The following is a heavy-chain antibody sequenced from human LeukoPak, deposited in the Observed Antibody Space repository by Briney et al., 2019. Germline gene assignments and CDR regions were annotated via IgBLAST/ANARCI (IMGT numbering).Heavy chain of an antibody. J-gene: IGHJ6*03. V-gene: IGHV4-34*01. Sequence: PSETLSLTCAVYGGSFSGYYWSWIRQPPGKGLEWIGEINHSGSTNYNPSLKSRVTISVDTSKNQFSLKLSSVTAADTAVYYCARRGGYSSSPHRWNYYYYMDVWGKGTTVTVSS. D-gene: IGHD6-6*01. CDR3: ARRGGYSSSPHRWNYYYYMDV. CDR1: GGSFSGYY. CDR2: INHSGST.